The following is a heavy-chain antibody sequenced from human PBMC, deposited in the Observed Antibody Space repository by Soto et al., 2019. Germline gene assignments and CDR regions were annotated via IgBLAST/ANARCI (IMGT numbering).Heavy chain of an antibody. V-gene: IGHV1-69*02. CDR1: GGTFTSYT. J-gene: IGHJ4*02. CDR3: ARSYGSGSRPFDY. Sequence: QVHLLQSGAEMKKPGSSVKVSCTAFGGTFTSYTFNWVRQAPGQRLERMGRIIPILGMSSSAHNFQGRLTMIADKSTNTSYMVLSSLTSDDTAIYYCARSYGSGSRPFDYWGQGTLVTVSS. CDR2: IIPILGMS. D-gene: IGHD3-10*01.